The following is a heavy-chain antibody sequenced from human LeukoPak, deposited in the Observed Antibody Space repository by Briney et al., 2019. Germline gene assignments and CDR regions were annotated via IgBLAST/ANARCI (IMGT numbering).Heavy chain of an antibody. CDR2: VHYSGDT. V-gene: IGHV4-59*11. J-gene: IGHJ6*02. D-gene: IGHD3-22*01. CDR3: ARDRSHDSSGYYSYYYYGMDV. Sequence: SETLSLTCTVSDGSISSHYWSWIRQPPGKDLEWIAYVHYSGDTNYNPSLKSRVTISVDTSKNQFSLRLTAVTAADTAVYYCARDRSHDSSGYYSYYYYGMDVWGQGTTVTVSS. CDR1: DGSISSHY.